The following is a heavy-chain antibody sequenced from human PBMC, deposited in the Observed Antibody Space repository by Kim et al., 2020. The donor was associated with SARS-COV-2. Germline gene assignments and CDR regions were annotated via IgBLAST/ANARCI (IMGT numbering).Heavy chain of an antibody. CDR2: IYYSGST. Sequence: SETLSLTCTVSGGSVSSGSYYWSWIRQPPGKGLEWIGYIYYSGSTNYNPSLKSRVTISVDTSKNQFSLKLSSVTAADTAVYYCARDAPLSRGVKRAYYYYYYGMDVWGQGTTVTVSS. CDR3: ARDAPLSRGVKRAYYYYYYGMDV. CDR1: GGSVSSGSYY. J-gene: IGHJ6*02. V-gene: IGHV4-61*01. D-gene: IGHD3-10*01.